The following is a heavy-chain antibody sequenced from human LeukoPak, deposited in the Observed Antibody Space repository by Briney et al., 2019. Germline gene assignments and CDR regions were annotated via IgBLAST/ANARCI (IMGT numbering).Heavy chain of an antibody. CDR1: GFTFSSYA. CDR2: ITSSASGT. D-gene: IGHD5/OR15-5a*01. V-gene: IGHV3-23*01. CDR3: AKGSSSVWPYYFDY. Sequence: GGSLRLSCAASGFTFSSYAMGWVRQAQGKGLEWVSAITSSASGTYYADSVKGRSAISRDNSKNTLYLDMNSLRAEDTAVYYCAKGSSSVWPYYFDYWGQGALVTASS. J-gene: IGHJ4*02.